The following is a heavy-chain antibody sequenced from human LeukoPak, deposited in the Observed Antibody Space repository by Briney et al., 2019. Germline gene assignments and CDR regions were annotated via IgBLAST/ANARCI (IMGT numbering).Heavy chain of an antibody. Sequence: PGGSLRLSCAASGSTFSGYGMHWVRQAPGKGLEWVAFIRYDGSNKYYADSVKGRFTISRDNSKNTLYLQMNTLRAEDTAVYYCAKVLVGGTDYWGQGTLVTVSS. D-gene: IGHD1-26*01. J-gene: IGHJ4*02. CDR3: AKVLVGGTDY. CDR1: GSTFSGYG. V-gene: IGHV3-30*02. CDR2: IRYDGSNK.